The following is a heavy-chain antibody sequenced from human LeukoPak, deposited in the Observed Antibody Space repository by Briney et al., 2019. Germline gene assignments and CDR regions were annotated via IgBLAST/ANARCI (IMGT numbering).Heavy chain of an antibody. CDR3: ASALGDYGDYFDY. J-gene: IGHJ4*02. CDR2: IIPIFGTA. V-gene: IGHV1-69*05. CDR1: GGTFSSYA. Sequence: GSSVKVSCKASGGTFSSYAISWVRQAHGQGLEWMGGIIPIFGTANYAQKFQGRVTITTDESTSTAYMELSSLRSEDTAVYYCASALGDYGDYFDYWGQGTLVTVSS. D-gene: IGHD4-17*01.